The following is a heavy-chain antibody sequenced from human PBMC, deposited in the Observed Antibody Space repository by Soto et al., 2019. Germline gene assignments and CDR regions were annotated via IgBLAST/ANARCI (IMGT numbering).Heavy chain of an antibody. D-gene: IGHD1-26*01. CDR3: ARDLSGKGSPFDY. V-gene: IGHV1-69*13. CDR2: IIPIFGTA. J-gene: IGHJ4*02. CDR1: GYTFTSYD. Sequence: GASVKVSCKASGYTFTSYDINWVRQAPGQGLEWMGGIIPIFGTANYAQKFQGRVTITADESTSTAYMELSSLRSEDTAVYYCARDLSGKGSPFDYWGQGTLVTVSS.